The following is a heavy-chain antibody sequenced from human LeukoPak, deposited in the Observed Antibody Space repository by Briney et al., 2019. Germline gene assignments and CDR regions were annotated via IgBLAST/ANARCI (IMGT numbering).Heavy chain of an antibody. D-gene: IGHD3-10*01. Sequence: KPSETLSLTCTVSGGSISSSSYYWGWIRQPPGKGLEWIGSIYYSGSTYYNPSLKSRVTISVDTSKNQFSLKLSSVTAADTAVYYCARQRITMVRGVWNWFDPWGQGTLVTVSS. CDR2: IYYSGST. CDR3: ARQRITMVRGVWNWFDP. V-gene: IGHV4-39*01. CDR1: GGSISSSSYY. J-gene: IGHJ5*02.